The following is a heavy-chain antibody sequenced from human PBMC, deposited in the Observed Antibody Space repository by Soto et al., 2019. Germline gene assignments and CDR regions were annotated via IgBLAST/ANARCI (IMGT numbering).Heavy chain of an antibody. D-gene: IGHD6-6*01. J-gene: IGHJ4*02. CDR1: GFTFSSYG. V-gene: IGHV3-30*18. CDR3: AKDFLAARRGVVEDY. CDR2: ISYDGSNK. Sequence: QVQLVESGGGVVQPGRSLRLSCAASGFTFSSYGMHWVRQAPGKGLEWVAVISYDGSNKYYADSVKGRFTISRDNSKNTLYLQMNSLRAEDTAVYYCAKDFLAARRGVVEDYWGQGTLVTVSS.